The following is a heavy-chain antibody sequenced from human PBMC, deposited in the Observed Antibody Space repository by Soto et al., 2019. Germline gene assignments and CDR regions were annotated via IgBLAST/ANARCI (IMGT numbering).Heavy chain of an antibody. CDR1: GFTFSSFA. CDR2: ISGSGSST. CDR3: AKMSDFWSGSPTYHFDY. D-gene: IGHD3-3*01. V-gene: IGHV3-23*01. J-gene: IGHJ4*02. Sequence: LRLSCAASGFTFSSFAMSWVRQAPGKGLEWVSVISGSGSSTYYADSVKGRFTISRDNSKKTLYVQMNSLRAEDTAVYYCAKMSDFWSGSPTYHFDYWGQGTQVTVSS.